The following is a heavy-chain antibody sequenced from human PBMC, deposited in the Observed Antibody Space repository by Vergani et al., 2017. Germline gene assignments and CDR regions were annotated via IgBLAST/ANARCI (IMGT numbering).Heavy chain of an antibody. Sequence: EVQLLESGGGLVPPGGSLRLSCAASGITFNIHSMIWVRQAPGKGLEWVSGVSASGTDTYYADSVKGRFPVSKDNPKNTLYLQTNSLRAEDTALYYCAKLLDRSVVVSDTIFFDAFDIWVQGTMVTVSS. J-gene: IGHJ3*02. V-gene: IGHV3-23*01. CDR3: AKLLDRSVVVSDTIFFDAFDI. CDR1: GITFNIHS. CDR2: VSASGTDT. D-gene: IGHD2-15*01.